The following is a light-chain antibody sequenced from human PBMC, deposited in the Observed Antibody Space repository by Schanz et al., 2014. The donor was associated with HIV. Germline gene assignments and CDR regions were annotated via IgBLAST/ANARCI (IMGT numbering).Light chain of an antibody. J-gene: IGLJ2*01. V-gene: IGLV1-44*01. CDR2: NDN. Sequence: QSVLTQPPSASETPGQRVIISCSFSHSPLGRFSFHWYQQFPGPAPKLLIYNDNQRPSGVPDRFSGSKSGNTASLTISGLQAEDEADYYCSSYAGSYIVVFGGGTKLTVL. CDR3: SSYAGSYIVV. CDR1: HSPLGRFS.